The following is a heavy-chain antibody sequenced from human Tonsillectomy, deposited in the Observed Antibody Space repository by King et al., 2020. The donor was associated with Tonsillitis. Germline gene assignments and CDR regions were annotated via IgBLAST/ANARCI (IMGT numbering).Heavy chain of an antibody. CDR2: ISGSGGTI. J-gene: IGHJ6*02. V-gene: IGHV3-11*01. Sequence: VQLVESGGGLVKPGGSLRLSCAASGFTFSDYYMSWIRQAPGRGLEWLSYISGSGGTIYYADSVKGRFTISRDNAKKSLYLQMNSLRAEDTAVYYCGGAYYYGSGTYRIYYGMDVWGQGPTVTVSS. D-gene: IGHD3-10*01. CDR3: GGAYYYGSGTYRIYYGMDV. CDR1: GFTFSDYY.